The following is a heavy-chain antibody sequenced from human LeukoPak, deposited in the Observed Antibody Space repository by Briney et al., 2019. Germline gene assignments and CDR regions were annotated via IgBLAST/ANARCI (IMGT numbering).Heavy chain of an antibody. CDR1: GFTFSSYS. CDR3: ARGHSGSYYAASDY. D-gene: IGHD1-26*01. CDR2: ISSSSSYI. V-gene: IGHV3-21*01. Sequence: GGSLRLSCAASGFTFSSYSMNWVRQAPGKGLEWVSSISSSSSYIYYADSVKGRFTISRDNAKNSLYLQMNSLRAEDTAVYYCARGHSGSYYAASDYWGQGTLVTVSS. J-gene: IGHJ4*02.